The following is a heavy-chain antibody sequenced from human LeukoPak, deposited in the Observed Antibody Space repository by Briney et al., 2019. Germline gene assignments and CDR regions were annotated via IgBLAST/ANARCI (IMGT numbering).Heavy chain of an antibody. Sequence: GGSLRLSCAASGFTFSSYAMSWVRQTPGKGLEWVSAISGSGGSTYYADSVKGRFTISRDNSKNTLYLQMNSLRAEDTAVYYCAKYHGRPYYFDYWGQGTLVTVSS. CDR2: ISGSGGST. CDR3: AKYHGRPYYFDY. D-gene: IGHD1-14*01. V-gene: IGHV3-23*01. CDR1: GFTFSSYA. J-gene: IGHJ4*02.